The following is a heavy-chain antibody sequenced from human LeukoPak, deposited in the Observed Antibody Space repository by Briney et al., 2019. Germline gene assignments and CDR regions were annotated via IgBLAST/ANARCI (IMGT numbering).Heavy chain of an antibody. CDR3: ARALWSWPGPTYYYYYMDV. D-gene: IGHD2-8*02. Sequence: SVKVSCKASGGTFSSYAISWVRQAPGQGLEWMGGIIPIFGTANYAQKFQGRVTITTDESTSTAYMELSSLRSEDTAVYYCARALWSWPGPTYYYYYMDVWGKGTTVTVSS. CDR2: IIPIFGTA. J-gene: IGHJ6*03. V-gene: IGHV1-69*05. CDR1: GGTFSSYA.